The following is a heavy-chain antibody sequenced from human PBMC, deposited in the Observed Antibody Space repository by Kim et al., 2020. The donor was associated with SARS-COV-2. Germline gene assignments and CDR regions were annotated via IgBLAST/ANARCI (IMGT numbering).Heavy chain of an antibody. J-gene: IGHJ3*02. CDR3: ARVLRYWKLAEEDAFDI. V-gene: IGHV4-59*01. Sequence: LKSRVTISVDTSKNQFALKLSSVTAADTAVYYCARVLRYWKLAEEDAFDIWGQGTMVTVSS. D-gene: IGHD1-1*01.